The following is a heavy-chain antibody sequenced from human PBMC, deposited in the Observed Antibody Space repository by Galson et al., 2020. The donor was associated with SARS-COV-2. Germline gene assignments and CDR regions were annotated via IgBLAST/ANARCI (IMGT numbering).Heavy chain of an antibody. Sequence: GESLKISCAASGFTFSSYGMHWVRQAPGKGLEWVAVISYDGSNKYYADSVKGRFTISRDNSKNTLYLQMNSLRAEDTAVYYCAKDGSSSWLIYYYYYMDVWGKGTTVTISS. CDR3: AKDGSSSWLIYYYYYMDV. CDR1: GFTFSSYG. J-gene: IGHJ6*03. D-gene: IGHD6-13*01. CDR2: ISYDGSNK. V-gene: IGHV3-30*18.